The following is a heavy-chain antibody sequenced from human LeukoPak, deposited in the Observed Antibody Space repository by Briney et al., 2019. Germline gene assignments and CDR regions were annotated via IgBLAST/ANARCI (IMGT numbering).Heavy chain of an antibody. Sequence: ASVKVSCKASGGTFSSYAISWVRQAPGQGLEWMGRINPNSGDTNYAQKFQGRVTMTRDTSISTAYMELSRLRSDDTAVYYCARDYCSSTSCLFDYWGQGALVTVSS. CDR2: INPNSGDT. CDR1: GGTFSSYA. V-gene: IGHV1-2*06. J-gene: IGHJ4*02. CDR3: ARDYCSSTSCLFDY. D-gene: IGHD2-2*01.